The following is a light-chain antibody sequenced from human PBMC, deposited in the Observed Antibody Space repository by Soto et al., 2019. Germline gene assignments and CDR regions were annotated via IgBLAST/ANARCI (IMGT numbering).Light chain of an antibody. CDR2: LGS. Sequence: EIVLTQSPLSLPVTPGEPASISCRSSRSILSSSGYNYLNWYLQKPGQSPQLLIYLGSSRSSGVPDRFSGSGSGTDFTLTISRVEAGDVGVYFCAQGLAVPFTFGGGTKVEI. CDR3: AQGLAVPFT. J-gene: IGKJ4*01. CDR1: RSILSSSGYNY. V-gene: IGKV2-28*01.